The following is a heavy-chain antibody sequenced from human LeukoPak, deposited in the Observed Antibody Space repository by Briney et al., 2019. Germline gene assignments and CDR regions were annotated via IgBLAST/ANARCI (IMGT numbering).Heavy chain of an antibody. Sequence: ASVKVSCKVSGYTLTELSMHWVRQAPGKGLEWMGGFDPEDGETIYAQKFQGRVTMTEDTSTDTAYMELSSLRSEDTAVYYCATPADYVWGSYRLNYWGRGTLVTVSS. CDR1: GYTLTELS. CDR2: FDPEDGET. D-gene: IGHD3-16*02. V-gene: IGHV1-24*01. J-gene: IGHJ4*02. CDR3: ATPADYVWGSYRLNY.